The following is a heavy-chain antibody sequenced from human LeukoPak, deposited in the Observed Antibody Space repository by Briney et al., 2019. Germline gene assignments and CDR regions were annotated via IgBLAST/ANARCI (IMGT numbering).Heavy chain of an antibody. Sequence: GGSLRLSCAASGFTFSSYWMHWVRQAPGKGLVWVSRINTDGSSTNYADSVKGRFTISRDNAKNTLYLQMNSLRAEDTAVYYCARDEGYGSGSFDIWGQGRMVTVSS. V-gene: IGHV3-74*01. D-gene: IGHD3-10*01. CDR1: GFTFSSYW. J-gene: IGHJ3*02. CDR2: INTDGSST. CDR3: ARDEGYGSGSFDI.